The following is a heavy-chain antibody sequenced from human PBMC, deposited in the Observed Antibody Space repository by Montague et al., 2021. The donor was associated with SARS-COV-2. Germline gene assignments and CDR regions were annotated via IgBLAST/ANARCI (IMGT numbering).Heavy chain of an antibody. CDR3: VRDHPCGGPRGAFAI. CDR2: IYDGGAV. CDR1: GGSITGYY. V-gene: IGHV4-59*01. J-gene: IGHJ3*02. D-gene: IGHD4-23*01. Sequence: SETLSLTCTVSGGSITGYYWSWLRRSPGKGLEWIAYIYDGGAVNYNPSLGSRVPISTDTSKNQLSLKVNSVTAADTAVYYCVRDHPCGGPRGAFAIWGQGTGVTVS.